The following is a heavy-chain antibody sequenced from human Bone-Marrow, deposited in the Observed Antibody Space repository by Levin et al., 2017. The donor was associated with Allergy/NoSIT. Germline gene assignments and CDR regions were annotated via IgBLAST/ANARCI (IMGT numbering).Heavy chain of an antibody. D-gene: IGHD3-10*01. V-gene: IGHV4-39*01. CDR3: AIFPYTYYYDSVTLR. Sequence: SETLSLTCSVSGVSISNSRNYWVWIRQPPGKGLEWVASVYRTGSTYYNPSLESRLTISVDTSKNQFSLRLNSVTAADTAVYYCAIFPYTYYYDSVTLRWGQGTLVTVSS. CDR2: VYRTGST. J-gene: IGHJ4*02. CDR1: GVSISNSRNY.